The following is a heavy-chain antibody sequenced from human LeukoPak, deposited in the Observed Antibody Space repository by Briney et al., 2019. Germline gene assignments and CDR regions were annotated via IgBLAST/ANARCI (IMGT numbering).Heavy chain of an antibody. Sequence: SETLSLTCTVSGGSISSSSYSWGWIRQPPGKGLEWIGSIYYSGSTYYNPSLKSRVTISVDTSKNQFSLKLSSVTAADTAVYYCARRGEYYDFWSGVDYGMDVWGQGTTVTVSS. D-gene: IGHD3-3*01. J-gene: IGHJ6*02. V-gene: IGHV4-39*01. CDR2: IYYSGST. CDR1: GGSISSSSYS. CDR3: ARRGEYYDFWSGVDYGMDV.